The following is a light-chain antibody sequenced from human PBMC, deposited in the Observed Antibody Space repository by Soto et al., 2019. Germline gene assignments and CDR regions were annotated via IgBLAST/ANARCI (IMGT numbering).Light chain of an antibody. Sequence: EIVLTQSPGTLSLSPGERATLSCRASQSVSSSYLAWYQQKPGQAPRLLIYGASSRATGIPDRFSGSGSGTDFTLTISRLAPEDFAVYYCQQYCSSWTFGQGTKVEIK. CDR3: QQYCSSWT. J-gene: IGKJ1*01. CDR1: QSVSSSY. V-gene: IGKV3-20*01. CDR2: GAS.